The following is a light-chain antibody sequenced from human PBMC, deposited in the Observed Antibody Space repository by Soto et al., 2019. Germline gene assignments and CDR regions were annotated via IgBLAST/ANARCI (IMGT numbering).Light chain of an antibody. J-gene: IGLJ2*01. Sequence: QSVLTQPGSVSGSPGQSITISCTGTSSDVGGYDFVSWYQHYPGKAPKLVTFDVTHRPPGISDRFSGSKSANTASLTISGLQAEDEAVYYCCSHTASFTFVFGGGTKLTVL. V-gene: IGLV2-14*01. CDR2: DVT. CDR3: CSHTASFTFV. CDR1: SSDVGGYDF.